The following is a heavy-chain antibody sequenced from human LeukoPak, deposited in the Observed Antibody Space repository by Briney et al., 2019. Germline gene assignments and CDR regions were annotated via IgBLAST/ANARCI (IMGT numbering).Heavy chain of an antibody. V-gene: IGHV4-59*01. J-gene: IGHJ4*02. CDR3: ARAVLSYCSGGSCPYFDY. CDR2: IYYSGRT. D-gene: IGHD2-15*01. Sequence: SETLSLTCSVSGGSISSYYWSWIRQPPGRGLEWIGYIYYSGRTSYNPSLESRGTISVDTSKNQFSLRLSSVTAADTAIYYCARAVLSYCSGGSCPYFDYWGQGTLVTVSS. CDR1: GGSISSYY.